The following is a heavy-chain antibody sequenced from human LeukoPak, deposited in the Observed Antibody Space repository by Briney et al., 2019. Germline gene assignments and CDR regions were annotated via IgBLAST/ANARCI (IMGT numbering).Heavy chain of an antibody. Sequence: GESPKISCKGSGYSFTSYWIAWVRQMPGKDLEWMGIIYPSDSVTRYSPSFQGQVTISADKSISTAYLLWSSLKASDTAMYYCARGNTISRAFDYWGQGTLVTVSS. D-gene: IGHD1/OR15-1a*01. CDR1: GYSFTSYW. CDR3: ARGNTISRAFDY. J-gene: IGHJ4*02. V-gene: IGHV5-51*01. CDR2: IYPSDSVT.